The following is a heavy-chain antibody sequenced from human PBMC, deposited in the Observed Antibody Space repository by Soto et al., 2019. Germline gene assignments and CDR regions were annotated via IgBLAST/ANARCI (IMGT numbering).Heavy chain of an antibody. Sequence: PSETLSLTCNVSGGSVSSYYWNWIRQPPGKGLEWIGYISYSGSTNYNPSLKSRVTISADTSKNQFSLKLSSVTAADTAVYYCARADDKMATTEYWGQGTLVTVSS. V-gene: IGHV4-59*02. CDR1: GGSVSSYY. CDR2: ISYSGST. J-gene: IGHJ4*02. D-gene: IGHD5-12*01. CDR3: ARADDKMATTEY.